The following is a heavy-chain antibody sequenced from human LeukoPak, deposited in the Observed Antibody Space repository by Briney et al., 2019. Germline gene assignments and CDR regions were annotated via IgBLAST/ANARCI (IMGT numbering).Heavy chain of an antibody. D-gene: IGHD6-25*01. CDR1: GFNLSTKW. CDR2: INQDGSEK. CDR3: GGPPSYY. Sequence: PGGSLRLSCEASGFNLSTKWMTWVRQAPGKGLEWVANINQDGSEKYYLDSVKGRFTISRYNAENSLYLEMTGLMVEDTAVYYCGGPPSYYWGQGALVAVSS. J-gene: IGHJ4*02. V-gene: IGHV3-7*01.